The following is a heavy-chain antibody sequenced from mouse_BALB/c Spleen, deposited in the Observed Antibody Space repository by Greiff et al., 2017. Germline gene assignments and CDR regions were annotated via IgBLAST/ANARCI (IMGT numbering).Heavy chain of an antibody. CDR1: GFAFSSYD. V-gene: IGHV5-12-1*01. J-gene: IGHJ2*01. CDR2: ISSGGGST. CDR3: ARQPNYLDY. Sequence: EVQRVESGGGLVKPGGSLKLSCAASGFAFSSYDMSWVRQTPEKRLEWVAYISSGGGSTYYPDTVKGRFTISRDNAKNTLYLQMSSLKSEDTAMYYCARQPNYLDYWGQGTTLTVSS.